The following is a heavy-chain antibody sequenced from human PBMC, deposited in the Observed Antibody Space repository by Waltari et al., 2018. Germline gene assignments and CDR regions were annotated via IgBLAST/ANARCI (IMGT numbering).Heavy chain of an antibody. CDR1: GFTFSTYE. CDR3: VREDDRGASYF. CDR2: IRSSATT. J-gene: IGHJ4*02. V-gene: IGHV3-48*03. Sequence: EVRLVESGGGLVQPGGSLRLSCAASGFTFSTYEMNWVRQAPGKGLEWISYIRSSATTLYADSVKGRFTMSRDNARSCLCLKMNNLRVEDTAVYFCVREDDRGASYFWGQGALVTVSS. D-gene: IGHD3-9*01.